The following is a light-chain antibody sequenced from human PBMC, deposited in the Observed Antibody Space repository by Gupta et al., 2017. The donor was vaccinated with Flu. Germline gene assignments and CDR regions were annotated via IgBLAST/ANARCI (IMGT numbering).Light chain of an antibody. CDR3: ASYTTTSTWV. CDR2: EVT. J-gene: IGLJ3*02. Sequence: QSALTQPASVSGSPGQSITIPCTGTSSEVGHYNYVSWYQQHPGKVHKLMIYEVTDRPSGVSNRFSASKSGTTASLTISGRQAEDEADYFCASYTTTSTWVFGGGTKLTVL. V-gene: IGLV2-14*01. CDR1: SSEVGHYNY.